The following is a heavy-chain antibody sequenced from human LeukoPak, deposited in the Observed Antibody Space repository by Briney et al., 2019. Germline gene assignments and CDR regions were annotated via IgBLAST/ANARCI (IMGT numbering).Heavy chain of an antibody. J-gene: IGHJ4*02. CDR3: ARGGDILTGSISDFDY. CDR2: IYYSGST. D-gene: IGHD3-9*01. CDR1: GGSISSYY. Sequence: PSETLSLTCTVSGGSISSYYWSWIRQPPGKGLEWIGYIYYSGSTNCNPSLKSRVTISVDTSKNQFSLKLSSVTAADTAVYYCARGGDILTGSISDFDYWGQGTLVTVSS. V-gene: IGHV4-59*01.